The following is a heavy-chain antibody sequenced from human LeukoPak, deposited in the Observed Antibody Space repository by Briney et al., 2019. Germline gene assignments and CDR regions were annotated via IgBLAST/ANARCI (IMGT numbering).Heavy chain of an antibody. J-gene: IGHJ4*02. Sequence: TSETLSLTXTVSGGSISSYYWSWIRQPPGKGREWIGYIYYSGSTNYNPSLKSRVTISVDTSKNQFSLKLSSVTAADTAVYYCARGSGIAAAGTYWGQGTLVTVSS. CDR1: GGSISSYY. CDR3: ARGSGIAAAGTY. V-gene: IGHV4-59*01. CDR2: IYYSGST. D-gene: IGHD6-13*01.